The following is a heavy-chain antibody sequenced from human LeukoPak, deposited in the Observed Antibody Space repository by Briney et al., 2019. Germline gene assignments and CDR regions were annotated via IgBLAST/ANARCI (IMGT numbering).Heavy chain of an antibody. CDR2: ISWNSGSI. CDR3: AKDKRWLQQYYFDY. D-gene: IGHD5-24*01. CDR1: GFTFDDYA. Sequence: GGSLRLSCAASGFTFDDYAMHWVRQAPGKGLEWVSGISWNSGSIGYADSVKGRFTISRDNAKNSLYLQMNSLRAEDTALYYCAKDKRWLQQYYFDYWGQGTLVTVSS. J-gene: IGHJ4*02. V-gene: IGHV3-9*01.